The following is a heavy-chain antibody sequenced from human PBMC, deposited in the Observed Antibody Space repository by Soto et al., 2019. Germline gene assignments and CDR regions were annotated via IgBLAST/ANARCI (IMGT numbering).Heavy chain of an antibody. CDR3: AREGSGYNF. D-gene: IGHD5-12*01. V-gene: IGHV1-69*13. Sequence: SVQVYCKAYGGSFSNFGISWVRQAPGQGLEWMGGIVPVCGRPNYAQRFRGRLTITADESTSTGYMELISLRSDDTAVYYCAREGSGYNFWGQGTQVTVSS. J-gene: IGHJ4*02. CDR2: IVPVCGRP. CDR1: GGSFSNFG.